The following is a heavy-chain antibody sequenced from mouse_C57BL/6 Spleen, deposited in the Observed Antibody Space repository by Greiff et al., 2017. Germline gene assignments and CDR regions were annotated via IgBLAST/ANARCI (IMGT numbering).Heavy chain of an antibody. Sequence: QVQLQQPGAELVRPGSSVKLSCKASGYTFTSYWMDWVKQRPGQGLEWIGNIYPSDSETPYNQKFKDKATLTVDKSSSTAYMQLSSLTSEDSAVYYCATDSSGCGYWGQGTTLTVSS. D-gene: IGHD3-2*02. CDR3: ATDSSGCGY. V-gene: IGHV1-61*01. CDR1: GYTFTSYW. CDR2: IYPSDSET. J-gene: IGHJ2*01.